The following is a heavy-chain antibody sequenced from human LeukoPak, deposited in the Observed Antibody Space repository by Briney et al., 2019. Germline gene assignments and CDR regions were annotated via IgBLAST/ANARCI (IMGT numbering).Heavy chain of an antibody. D-gene: IGHD6-19*01. Sequence: SETLSLTCSVSGGSISSYSWSWVRQPPGKGLEWIGYIYYSGSTNYNPSLKSRVTMSVDTSKNQFSLKLTSVTAADTAVYYCARDRSGWYYWFDPWGQGTLVTVSS. J-gene: IGHJ5*02. CDR1: GGSISSYS. V-gene: IGHV4-59*01. CDR3: ARDRSGWYYWFDP. CDR2: IYYSGST.